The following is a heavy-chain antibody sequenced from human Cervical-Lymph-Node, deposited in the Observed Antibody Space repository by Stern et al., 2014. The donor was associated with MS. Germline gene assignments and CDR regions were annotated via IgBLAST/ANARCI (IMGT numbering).Heavy chain of an antibody. CDR1: GGTFSSYT. CDR2: IIPILGIA. J-gene: IGHJ4*02. V-gene: IGHV1-69*04. Sequence: VQLVQSGAEVKKPGSSVKVSCKASGGTFSSYTISWVRQAPGQGLEWMGRIIPILGIANYAQKFQGRVTITADKSTSTAYMELSSLRSEDTAVYYCAREPSSIAGYYFDYWGQGTLVTVSS. D-gene: IGHD6-6*01. CDR3: AREPSSIAGYYFDY.